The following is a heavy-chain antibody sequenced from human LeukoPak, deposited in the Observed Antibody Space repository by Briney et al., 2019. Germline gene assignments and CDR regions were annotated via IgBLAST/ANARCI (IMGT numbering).Heavy chain of an antibody. V-gene: IGHV4-61*01. CDR1: GGSVRSDSNY. J-gene: IGHJ4*02. Sequence: SETLSLTCTVSGGSVRSDSNYWSWIRQPPGKGLEWIGYISYSGSTDYNPSLKSRVSMSLATSKNELSLKLDSVTAADTAEYYWDWGYRNNWRFDYWGQGTLVTVSS. CDR3: DWGYRNNWRFDY. D-gene: IGHD6-13*01. CDR2: ISYSGST.